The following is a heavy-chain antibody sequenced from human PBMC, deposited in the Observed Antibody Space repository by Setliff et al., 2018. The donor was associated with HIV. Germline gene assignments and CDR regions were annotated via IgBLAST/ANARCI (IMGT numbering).Heavy chain of an antibody. CDR2: IDPENDET. V-gene: IGHV1-69-2*01. CDR3: VLYSTGASRFDY. Sequence: GASVKVSCKASGYTFIDKYMHWVPQAPGKGLHWMGRIDPENDETKYSQKFQGRFTMTADRSTDTDYMELSGLRSEDTAIYYCVLYSTGASRFDYWGQGTLVTVSS. CDR1: GYTFIDKY. D-gene: IGHD2-8*01. J-gene: IGHJ4*02.